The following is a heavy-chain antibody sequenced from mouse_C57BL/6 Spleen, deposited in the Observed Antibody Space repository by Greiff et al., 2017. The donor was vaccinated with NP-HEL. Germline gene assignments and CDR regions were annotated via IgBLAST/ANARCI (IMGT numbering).Heavy chain of an antibody. CDR1: GFTFSSYA. CDR3: ARDKRRDYDADYFDY. V-gene: IGHV5-4*01. D-gene: IGHD2-4*01. Sequence: EVMLVESGGGLVKPGGSLKLSCAASGFTFSSYAMSWVRQTPEKRLEWVATISDGGSYTYYPDNVKGRFTISRDNAKNNLYLQMSHLKSEDTAMYYCARDKRRDYDADYFDYWGQGTTLTVSS. CDR2: ISDGGSYT. J-gene: IGHJ2*01.